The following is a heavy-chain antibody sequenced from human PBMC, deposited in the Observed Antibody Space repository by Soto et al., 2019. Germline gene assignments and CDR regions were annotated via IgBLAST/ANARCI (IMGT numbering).Heavy chain of an antibody. CDR2: INHSGST. CDR3: ARSLAADFWRGYLRYYYYYGMDV. D-gene: IGHD3-3*01. J-gene: IGHJ6*01. CDR1: GGSFSGYY. V-gene: IGHV4-34*01. Sequence: SETLSLTCAVYGGSFSGYYWSWIRQPPGKGLEWIGEINHSGSTNYNPSLKSRVTISVDTSKNQFSLKLSSVTAADTAVYYCARSLAADFWRGYLRYYYYYGMDVWGQGTKVTVCS.